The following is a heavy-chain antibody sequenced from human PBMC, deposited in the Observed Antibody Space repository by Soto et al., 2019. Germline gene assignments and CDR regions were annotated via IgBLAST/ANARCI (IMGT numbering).Heavy chain of an antibody. CDR2: INADDGDT. Sequence: VQLVQSGAEVKKPGASVKVSCKASGYTFTNYAIHWVRQAPGQSLEWMGWINADDGDTRFSQKFQDRVTLTRDTSASTAYMELSSLTSEDAAMYYCRTAAADHWGQGTLVTVSS. V-gene: IGHV1-3*01. CDR1: GYTFTNYA. CDR3: RTAAADH. D-gene: IGHD6-25*01. J-gene: IGHJ4*02.